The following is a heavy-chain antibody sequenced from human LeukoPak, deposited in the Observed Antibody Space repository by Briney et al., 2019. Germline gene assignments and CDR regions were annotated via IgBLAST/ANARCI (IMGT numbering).Heavy chain of an antibody. CDR3: ARTYYYGSGNAFDM. CDR1: GFTFSGYS. D-gene: IGHD3-10*01. CDR2: ISSTSAYI. J-gene: IGHJ3*02. V-gene: IGHV3-21*01. Sequence: GGSLRLSCAASGFTFSGYSMNWVRQAPGKGLEWVSSISSTSAYIYYTDSMKGRLTISRDNAKNSLYLQMNSLRAEDTAVYYCARTYYYGSGNAFDMWGQGTMVTVSS.